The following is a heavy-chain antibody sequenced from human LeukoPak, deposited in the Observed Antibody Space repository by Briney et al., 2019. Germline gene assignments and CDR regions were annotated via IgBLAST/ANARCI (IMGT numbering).Heavy chain of an antibody. D-gene: IGHD2-15*01. J-gene: IGHJ6*02. CDR1: GYTFTSYG. V-gene: IGHV1-18*01. CDR2: ISAYNGNT. Sequence: ASVKVSCKASGYTFTSYGISWVRQAPGQGLEWMGWISAYNGNTNYAQKLQGRVTMTTDTSTSTAYMELRSLRSDDTAVYYCARDPWQLLYGRYYGMDVWGQGTTVTVSS. CDR3: ARDPWQLLYGRYYGMDV.